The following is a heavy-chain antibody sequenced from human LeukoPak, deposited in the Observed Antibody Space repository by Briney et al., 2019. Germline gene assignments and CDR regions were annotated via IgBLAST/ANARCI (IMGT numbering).Heavy chain of an antibody. V-gene: IGHV3-30*02. Sequence: GGSLRLSCTASGFTFSDYGMHWVRQAPGKGLEWVSFIRYDASNKYYSDSVKGRFTISRDNSKNTLYLQMNSLRVDDTAVFYCAKDGNFRVPGEDWGQGTLVTVSS. CDR1: GFTFSDYG. J-gene: IGHJ4*02. CDR2: IRYDASNK. CDR3: AKDGNFRVPGED. D-gene: IGHD1-7*01.